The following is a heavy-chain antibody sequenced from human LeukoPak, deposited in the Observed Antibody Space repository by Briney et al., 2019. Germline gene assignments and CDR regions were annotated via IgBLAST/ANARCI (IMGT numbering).Heavy chain of an antibody. CDR3: ARADILTGYYDY. D-gene: IGHD3-9*01. CDR2: IYYSGST. Sequence: PSETLSLTCTVSGGSISSGGYYWSWIRQHPGKGLEWIGYIYYSGSTYYNPSLKSRVTISVDTSKNQSSLKLSSVTAADTAVYYCARADILTGYYDYWGQGTLVTVSS. V-gene: IGHV4-31*03. CDR1: GGSISSGGYY. J-gene: IGHJ4*02.